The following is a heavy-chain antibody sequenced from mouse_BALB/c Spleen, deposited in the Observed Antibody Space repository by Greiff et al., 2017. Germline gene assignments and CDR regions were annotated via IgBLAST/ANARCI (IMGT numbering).Heavy chain of an antibody. CDR3: ARELPYAMDY. Sequence: EVKVEESGGGLVKPGGSLKLSCAASGFTFSDYYMYWVRQTPEKRLEWVATISDGGSYTYYPDSVKGRFTISRDNAKNNLYLQMSSLKSEDTAMYYCARELPYAMDYWGQGTSVTVSS. V-gene: IGHV5-4*02. J-gene: IGHJ4*01. CDR1: GFTFSDYY. CDR2: ISDGGSYT. D-gene: IGHD1-1*01.